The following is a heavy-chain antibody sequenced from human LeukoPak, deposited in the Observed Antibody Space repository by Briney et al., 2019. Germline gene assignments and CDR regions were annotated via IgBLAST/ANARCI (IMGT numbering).Heavy chain of an antibody. CDR3: AKQLGHSSSPPSVSDY. V-gene: IGHV3-23*01. J-gene: IGHJ4*02. D-gene: IGHD6-13*01. CDR1: GFTFSSYA. Sequence: GGSLRLSCAASGFTFSSYAMSWVRQAPGKGLEWVSAISGSGGSTYYADSVKGRFTISRDNSKNTLYLQMNSLRAEDTAVYYCAKQLGHSSSPPSVSDYWGQGTLVTVSS. CDR2: ISGSGGST.